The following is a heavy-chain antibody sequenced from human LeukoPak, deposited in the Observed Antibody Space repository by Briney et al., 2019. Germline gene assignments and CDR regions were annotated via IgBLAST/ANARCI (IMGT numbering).Heavy chain of an antibody. D-gene: IGHD3-22*01. CDR2: RSDDGSAQ. Sequence: PGGSLRLSCIASGFTFNKYGMHWVRQAPGKGLECVAVRSDDGSAQHYADSVRGRFTISRDNSKNTLSLQMNSLRPEDTAMYFCAKDRDPYSSGTWDSWGQGTLVIVSS. V-gene: IGHV3-30*18. CDR3: AKDRDPYSSGTWDS. J-gene: IGHJ1*01. CDR1: GFTFNKYG.